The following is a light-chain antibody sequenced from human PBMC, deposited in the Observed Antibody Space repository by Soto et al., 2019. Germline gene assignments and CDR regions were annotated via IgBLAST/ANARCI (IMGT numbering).Light chain of an antibody. CDR2: AAS. V-gene: IGKV1-27*01. J-gene: IGKJ3*01. CDR1: QGISSS. CDR3: EKYDSVPWT. Sequence: DIQMTQSPSSLSASVGDRVTITCRASQGISSSLAWYQQKPGNAPKLLIYAASTLQSGVQSRFSGSGSGTDFTLTISSLQPEDFATYYCEKYDSVPWTFGPGTKVEIK.